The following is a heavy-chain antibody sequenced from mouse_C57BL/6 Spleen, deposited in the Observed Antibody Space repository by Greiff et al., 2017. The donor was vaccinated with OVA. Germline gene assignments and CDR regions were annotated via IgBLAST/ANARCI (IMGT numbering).Heavy chain of an antibody. D-gene: IGHD2-4*01. Sequence: VHVKQSGPELVKPGASVKIPCKASGYTFTDYNMDWVKQSHGKSLEWIGDINPNNGGTIYNQKFKGKATLTVDKSSSTAYMELRSLTSEDTAVYYCARGGGFDYAAWFAYWGQGTLVTVSA. CDR3: ARGGGFDYAAWFAY. CDR2: INPNNGGT. J-gene: IGHJ3*01. V-gene: IGHV1-18*01. CDR1: GYTFTDYN.